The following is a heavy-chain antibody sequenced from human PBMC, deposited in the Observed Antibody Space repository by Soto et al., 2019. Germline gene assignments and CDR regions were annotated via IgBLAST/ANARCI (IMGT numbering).Heavy chain of an antibody. V-gene: IGHV3-43*01. CDR1: GFTFDDYT. CDR3: AKDMNTVTTFYYYYGMDV. CDR2: ISWDGGST. Sequence: PGGSLRLSCAASGFTFDDYTMHWVRQAPGKGLEWVSLISWDGGSTYYADSVKGRFTISRDNSKNSLYLQINSLRTEDTALYYCAKDMNTVTTFYYYYGMDVWGQGTTVTVSS. D-gene: IGHD4-17*01. J-gene: IGHJ6*02.